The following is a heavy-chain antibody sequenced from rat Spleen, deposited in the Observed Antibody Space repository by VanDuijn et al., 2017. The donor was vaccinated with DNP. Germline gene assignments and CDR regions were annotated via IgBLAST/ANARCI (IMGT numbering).Heavy chain of an antibody. CDR1: GFTFSAYY. D-gene: IGHD4-3*01. Sequence: EVQLVESEGGLVQPGRSLKLSCAASGFTFSAYYMAWVRQPPAKGLEWVAYIGSAAYAPYYTDSVKGRFAISRDNAKSTLYLQMNSLRSEDMATYYCVRWNSGHFDYWGQGVMVTVSS. V-gene: IGHV5-22*01. J-gene: IGHJ2*01. CDR2: IGSAAYAP. CDR3: VRWNSGHFDY.